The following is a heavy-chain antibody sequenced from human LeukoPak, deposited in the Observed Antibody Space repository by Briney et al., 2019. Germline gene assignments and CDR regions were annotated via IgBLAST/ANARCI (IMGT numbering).Heavy chain of an antibody. CDR1: GYTFTSYD. D-gene: IGHD4/OR15-4a*01. Sequence: GASVKVSCKASGYTFTSYDINWVRQATGQGLEWMGWMNPNSGNTGYAQKFQGRVTMTRNTSISTAYMELSSLRSEDTAVYYCARLWWPDNGYYGMDVWGQGTTVTVSS. CDR3: ARLWWPDNGYYGMDV. CDR2: MNPNSGNT. V-gene: IGHV1-8*01. J-gene: IGHJ6*02.